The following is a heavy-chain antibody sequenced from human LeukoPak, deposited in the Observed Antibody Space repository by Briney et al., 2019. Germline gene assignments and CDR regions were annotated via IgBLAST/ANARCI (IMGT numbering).Heavy chain of an antibody. J-gene: IGHJ5*01. CDR2: IYSTGTT. Sequence: SETLSLTCAVYGGSFSGYYWSWIRLPPGKGLEWIGYIYSTGTTNYNPSLKSRVTISVDTSKNQLSLKLISVTAADTAVYYCARVVGNSWLDSWGQGTLVTVSA. CDR1: GGSFSGYY. V-gene: IGHV4-59*01. CDR3: ARVVGNSWLDS.